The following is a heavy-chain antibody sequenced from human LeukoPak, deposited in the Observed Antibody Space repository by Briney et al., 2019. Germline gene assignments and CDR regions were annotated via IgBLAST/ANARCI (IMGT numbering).Heavy chain of an antibody. V-gene: IGHV3-23*01. CDR3: AKGLLAYYDSSGYYWGSRPFDY. CDR1: GFTFSSYA. J-gene: IGHJ4*02. CDR2: ISGSGGST. Sequence: PGGSLRLSCAASGFTFSSYAMSWVRQAPGKGLEWVSAISGSGGSTYYADSVKGRFTISRDNSKNTLYLQMNSLRAEDTAVYYCAKGLLAYYDSSGYYWGSRPFDYWGQGTLVTVSS. D-gene: IGHD3-22*01.